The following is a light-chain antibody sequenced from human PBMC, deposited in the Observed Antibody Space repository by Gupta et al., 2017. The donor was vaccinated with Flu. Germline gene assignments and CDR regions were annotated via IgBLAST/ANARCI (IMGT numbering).Light chain of an antibody. CDR1: QSVLSSSNNKKY. J-gene: IGKJ4*01. Sequence: SLGESATINCKSIQSVLSSSNNKKYLAWYQQKPRQPPKLLIYWASTRESGVPDRFRGSGSGTDFTLTISILQAADLAVYYSQQYSSTPHTFGGGTKVEIK. V-gene: IGKV4-1*01. CDR2: WAS. CDR3: QQYSSTPHT.